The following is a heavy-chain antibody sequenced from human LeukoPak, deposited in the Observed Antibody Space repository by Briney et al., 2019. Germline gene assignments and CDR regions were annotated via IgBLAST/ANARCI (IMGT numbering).Heavy chain of an antibody. Sequence: ASVKVSCKASGYTFTDYYIHRVRQAPGQGLEWMGRINPDSGGTNDVQKFQGRVTMTRDTSISTVYMELSSLRSDDTAVYYCARDRKGDYDVADYWGQGTLVTVSS. J-gene: IGHJ4*02. CDR1: GYTFTDYY. V-gene: IGHV1-2*06. CDR3: ARDRKGDYDVADY. D-gene: IGHD4-17*01. CDR2: INPDSGGT.